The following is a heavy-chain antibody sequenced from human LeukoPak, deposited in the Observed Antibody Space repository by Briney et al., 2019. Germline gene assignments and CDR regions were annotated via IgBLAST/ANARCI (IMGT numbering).Heavy chain of an antibody. CDR1: GFTFDDYA. CDR3: AKDAEDTMISRGAFDI. D-gene: IGHD3-22*01. V-gene: IGHV3-9*01. Sequence: GRSLRLSCAASGFTFDDYAMHWVRQAPGKGLEWVSGISWNSGSIGYADSVKGRFTISRDNAKNSLYLQMNSLRAEDTALYYCAKDAEDTMISRGAFDIWGQGTMVTVSS. J-gene: IGHJ3*02. CDR2: ISWNSGSI.